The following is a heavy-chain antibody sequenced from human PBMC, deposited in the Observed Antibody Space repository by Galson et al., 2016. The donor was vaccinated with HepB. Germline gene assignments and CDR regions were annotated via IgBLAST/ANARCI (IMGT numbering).Heavy chain of an antibody. V-gene: IGHV2-70*13. CDR3: ERSATNDTGARYFDY. D-gene: IGHD2-8*01. CDR2: VDWDDDK. CDR1: GFSLSTSGLS. Sequence: PALVKPTQTLTLTCTFSGFSLSTSGLSVSWIRQPPGKALEWLTLVDWDDDKYYSTSLLTRLTISKETSKNQVVLTMTNMDPVDTGTYYCERSATNDTGARYFDYWGQGTLVTVSS. J-gene: IGHJ4*02.